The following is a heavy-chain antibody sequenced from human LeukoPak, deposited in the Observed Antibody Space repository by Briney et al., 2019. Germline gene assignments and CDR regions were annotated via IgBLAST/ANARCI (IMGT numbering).Heavy chain of an antibody. V-gene: IGHV3-48*03. J-gene: IGHJ4*02. CDR1: GFTFSSYE. CDR2: ISSSGSTM. Sequence: GGSLRLSCAASGFTFSSYERNWVRQAPGKGLEWVSYISSSGSTMYYADSVKGRFTISRDNAKNSLYLQMNSLRAEDTAVYYCASGQLWPYFDYWGQGTLVTVSS. CDR3: ASGQLWPYFDY. D-gene: IGHD5-18*01.